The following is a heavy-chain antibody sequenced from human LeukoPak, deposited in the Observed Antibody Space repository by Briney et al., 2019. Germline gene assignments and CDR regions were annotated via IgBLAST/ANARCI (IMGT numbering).Heavy chain of an antibody. D-gene: IGHD2-15*01. CDR1: GGSFSGYY. V-gene: IGHV4-34*01. CDR2: INHSGST. J-gene: IGHJ6*03. Sequence: PSETLSLTCAVYGGSFSGYYWSWIRQPPGKGLEWIGEINHSGSTNYNPSLKSRVTISVDTSKNQFSLKLSSVTAAGTAVYYCATAAHYYYMDVWGKGTTVTVSS. CDR3: ATAAHYYYMDV.